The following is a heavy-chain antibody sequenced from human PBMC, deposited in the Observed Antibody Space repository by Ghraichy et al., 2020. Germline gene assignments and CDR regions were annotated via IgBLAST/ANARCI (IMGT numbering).Heavy chain of an antibody. D-gene: IGHD2-15*01. CDR3: ARGGISYAMDV. V-gene: IGHV4-4*02. J-gene: IGHJ6*02. Sequence: SETLSLTCAVSGGSISSSNWWDWVRQPPGKGLEWIGETSHSGGTNYNPSLMSRVTISIDKSKNQVSLKLSSVTAADTAVYYCARGGISYAMDVWGQGTTVTVSS. CDR2: TSHSGGT. CDR1: GGSISSSNW.